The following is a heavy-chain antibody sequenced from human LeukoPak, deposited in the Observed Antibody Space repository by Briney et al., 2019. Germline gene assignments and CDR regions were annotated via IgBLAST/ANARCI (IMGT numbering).Heavy chain of an antibody. CDR3: ARDSSGYCYVPFDY. V-gene: IGHV3-21*01. CDR2: ISSSSSYI. CDR1: GFTFSSYS. D-gene: IGHD3-22*01. J-gene: IGHJ4*02. Sequence: GGSLRPSCAASGFTFSSYSMNWVRQAPGKGLEWVSSISSSSSYIYYADSVKGRFTISRDNAKNSLYLQMNSLRAEDTAVYYCARDSSGYCYVPFDYWGQGTLVTVSS.